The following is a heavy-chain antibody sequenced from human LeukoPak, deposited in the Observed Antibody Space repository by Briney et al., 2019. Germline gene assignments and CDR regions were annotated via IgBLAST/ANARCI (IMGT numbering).Heavy chain of an antibody. CDR2: INPNSGGT. J-gene: IGHJ4*02. D-gene: IGHD3-16*02. CDR3: ARADDYVWGSYRYRPFDY. V-gene: IGHV1-2*02. CDR1: GYTFTGYY. Sequence: ASVKVSCKASGYTFTGYYMHWVRQAPGQGLEWMGWINPNSGGTNYAQKFQGRVTMTRDTSISTAYMELSRLRSDDTAVYYCARADDYVWGSYRYRPFDYWGQGTPVTVSS.